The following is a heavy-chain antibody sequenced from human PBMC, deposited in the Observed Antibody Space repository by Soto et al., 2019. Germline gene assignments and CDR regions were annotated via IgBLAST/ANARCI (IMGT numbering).Heavy chain of an antibody. D-gene: IGHD2-2*02. Sequence: PGGSLRLSCAGSGFTLSDHYIDWVRQAPGKGLEWVGRSRDKPQGYSTAYYVDSVKGRFTISRDNAKNSLYLQMNSLRAEDTAVYYCARADSYCSSTSCYTLFDYWGQGTLVTVSS. J-gene: IGHJ4*02. V-gene: IGHV3-72*01. CDR2: SRDKPQGYST. CDR1: GFTLSDHY. CDR3: ARADSYCSSTSCYTLFDY.